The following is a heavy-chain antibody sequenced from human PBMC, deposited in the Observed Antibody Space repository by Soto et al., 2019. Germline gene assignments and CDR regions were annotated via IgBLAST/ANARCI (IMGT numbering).Heavy chain of an antibody. V-gene: IGHV4-31*02. J-gene: IGHJ4*01. CDR3: ALALGPTTGLDF. CDR2: TFNSGTT. Sequence: QVQLQESGPGLLNPSKTLSLTGSVSGASTVSHYHWTWIPHPPVKGLECMGYTFNSGTTFYNPSLTSRLSISMDTSGNHFSLALRSVTAADTAVYYCALALGPTTGLDFWGHSTLVNV. CDR1: GASTVSHYH. D-gene: IGHD1-26*01.